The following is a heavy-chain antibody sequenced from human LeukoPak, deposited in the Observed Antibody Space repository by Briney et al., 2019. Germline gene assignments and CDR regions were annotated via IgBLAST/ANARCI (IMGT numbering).Heavy chain of an antibody. CDR2: ISRGGNYI. V-gene: IGHV3-21*01. Sequence: GGSLRLSCAASGFDFSNYDMTWVRQAPGKGLEYVSSISRGGNYIYSADSVRGRFSISRNNAENSLFLQMNSLRGEDTAVYYCARIGPGTDVYNSFDYWGQGTLVAVPS. CDR1: GFDFSNYD. J-gene: IGHJ4*02. D-gene: IGHD5-24*01. CDR3: ARIGPGTDVYNSFDY.